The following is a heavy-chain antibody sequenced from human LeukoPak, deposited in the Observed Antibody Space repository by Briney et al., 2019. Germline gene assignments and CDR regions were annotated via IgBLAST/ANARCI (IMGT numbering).Heavy chain of an antibody. CDR3: ARGGYCSGGGCYLYYFDY. J-gene: IGHJ4*02. D-gene: IGHD2-15*01. CDR2: IYYSGST. Sequence: SETLSLTCTVSGGSISSYYWSWIRQPPGKGLEWIGYIYYSGSTNYNPSLKSRVTISVDTSKNQFSLKLSSVTAADTAVYYCARGGYCSGGGCYLYYFDYWGQGTLVTVSS. V-gene: IGHV4-59*01. CDR1: GGSISSYY.